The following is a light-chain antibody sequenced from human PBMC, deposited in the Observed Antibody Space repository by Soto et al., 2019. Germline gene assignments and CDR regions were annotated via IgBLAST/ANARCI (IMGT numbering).Light chain of an antibody. CDR1: ESVRSN. CDR2: GAS. Sequence: EIVLTQSPAALSVSPGERATLSCRASESVRSNLAWFQQKPGQAPRLLIFGASTRATGIPTRFTASGSGTEFTLNIGSLQSEDLAVYYCQQYYNWPAYTFGQGTKVDIK. CDR3: QQYYNWPAYT. V-gene: IGKV3-15*01. J-gene: IGKJ2*01.